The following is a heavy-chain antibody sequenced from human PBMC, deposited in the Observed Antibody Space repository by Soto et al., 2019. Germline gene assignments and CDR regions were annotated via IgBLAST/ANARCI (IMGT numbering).Heavy chain of an antibody. D-gene: IGHD3-10*01. J-gene: IGHJ6*02. CDR2: IYYSGST. V-gene: IGHV4-31*03. CDR3: ARDGWQMVRGVSISGGMDV. Sequence: LSLTCTVSGGSISSGGYYWSWIRQHPGKGLEWIGYIYYSGSTYYNPSLKSRVTISVDTSKNQFSLNLRSVTAADTAVYYCARDGWQMVRGVSISGGMDVWGQGTTVTVSS. CDR1: GGSISSGGYY.